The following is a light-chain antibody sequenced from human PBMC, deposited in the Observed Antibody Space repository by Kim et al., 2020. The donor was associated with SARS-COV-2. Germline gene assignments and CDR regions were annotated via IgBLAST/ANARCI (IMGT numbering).Light chain of an antibody. CDR3: CSYAGSRSFVV. CDR2: EVS. Sequence: QCLTNSRYGTRRDIGIYNLVSTYNQRPGKAPKLLIFEVSKRPSGVSNRFSGSKSGDTASLTISGLQAEDESDYYCCSYAGSRSFVVFGGGTQLTVL. J-gene: IGLJ2*01. V-gene: IGLV2-23*02. CDR1: RRDIGIYNL.